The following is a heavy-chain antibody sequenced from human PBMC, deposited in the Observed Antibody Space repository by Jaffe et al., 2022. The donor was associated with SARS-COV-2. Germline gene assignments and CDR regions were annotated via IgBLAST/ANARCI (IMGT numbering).Heavy chain of an antibody. CDR3: AKDRGAARPNYDFYGMDV. J-gene: IGHJ6*02. D-gene: IGHD6-6*01. CDR1: GFTFSSFG. Sequence: QVQLVESGGGVVQPGRSLRLSCAASGFTFSSFGMHWVRQAPGKGLEWVAAMSYDGSHQYYVDSVKGRFTISRDNSKNTLYLQVNSLRADDTAVYYCAKDRGAARPNYDFYGMDVWGQGTTVTVSS. CDR2: MSYDGSHQ. V-gene: IGHV3-30*18.